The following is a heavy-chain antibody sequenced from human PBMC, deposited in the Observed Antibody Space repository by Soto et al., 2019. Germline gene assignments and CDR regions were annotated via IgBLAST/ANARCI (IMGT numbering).Heavy chain of an antibody. CDR1: GGTFSSYA. V-gene: IGHV1-69*14. Sequence: QVQLVQSGAEVKKPGSSVKVSCKASGGTFSSYAISWVRQAPGQGLEWMGGIIPIFGTANYAQKFQGRVTITADKSTSTAYMELRSLRSEDPAVYYCARSYGGNLVDPFDYWGQGTLVTVSS. CDR3: ARSYGGNLVDPFDY. J-gene: IGHJ4*02. CDR2: IIPIFGTA. D-gene: IGHD4-17*01.